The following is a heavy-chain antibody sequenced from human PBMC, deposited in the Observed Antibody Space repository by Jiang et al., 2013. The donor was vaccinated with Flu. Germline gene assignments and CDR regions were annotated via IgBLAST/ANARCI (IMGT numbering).Heavy chain of an antibody. J-gene: IGHJ4*02. CDR3: AREGTAAGLSVDY. Sequence: EVKKPGASVKVSCKASGYTFTGYYIHWVRQAPGQGLEWMGRINPNGGGTDHAQKFQGRVTMTRDTSISTAHMELSGLRSDDTAVYYCAREGTAAGLSVDYWGQGTLVTVSS. CDR2: INPNGGGT. V-gene: IGHV1-2*06. CDR1: GYTFTGYY. D-gene: IGHD6-13*01.